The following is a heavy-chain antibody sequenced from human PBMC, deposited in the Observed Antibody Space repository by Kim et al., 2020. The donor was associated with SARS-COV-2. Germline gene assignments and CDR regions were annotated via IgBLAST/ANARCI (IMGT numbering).Heavy chain of an antibody. CDR2: INSDGSST. V-gene: IGHV3-74*01. CDR1: GFTFSSYW. D-gene: IGHD5-18*01. J-gene: IGHJ6*02. Sequence: GGSLRLSCAASGFTFSSYWMHWVRQAPGKGLVWVSRINSDGSSTSYADSVKGRFTISRDNAKNTLYLQMNSLRAEDTAVYYCARGSDTAMVMAQIWEWWDYYYYGMDVWGQGTTVTVSS. CDR3: ARGSDTAMVMAQIWEWWDYYYYGMDV.